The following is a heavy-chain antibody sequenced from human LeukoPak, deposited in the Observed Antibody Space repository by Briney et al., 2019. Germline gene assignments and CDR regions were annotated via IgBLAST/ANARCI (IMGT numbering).Heavy chain of an antibody. D-gene: IGHD1-26*01. CDR1: GFTFSSYA. J-gene: IGHJ4*02. CDR2: IRDSGSST. V-gene: IGHV3-23*01. Sequence: GGSLRLSCAASGFTFSSYAMSWVRQAPGKGLEWVSAIRDSGSSTHYADSVKGRFTTSRDNSKNTLFLQMNSLRAEDTAIYYCAKYGPQDSGSSHFDYWGQGALVTVSS. CDR3: AKYGPQDSGSSHFDY.